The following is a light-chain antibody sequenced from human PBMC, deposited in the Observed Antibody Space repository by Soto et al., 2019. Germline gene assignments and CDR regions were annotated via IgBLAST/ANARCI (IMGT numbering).Light chain of an antibody. V-gene: IGLV2-14*01. CDR1: SSDVGGYNY. J-gene: IGLJ2*01. CDR3: SSYTSTTTVV. CDR2: EVS. Sequence: QSALTQPASVSGSPGQSITISCTGTSSDVGGYNYVSWYQQHPGKAPKLMIYEVSNRPSGVSNRFSGSKSGNTASLTISGLQAEDEADYYCSSYTSTTTVVVGGGTQLTV.